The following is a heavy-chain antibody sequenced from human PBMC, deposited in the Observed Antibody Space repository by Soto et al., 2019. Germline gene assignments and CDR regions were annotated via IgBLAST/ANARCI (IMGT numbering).Heavy chain of an antibody. CDR2: ISGSGGST. V-gene: IGHV3-23*01. CDR3: AKGGGSSSDYAYGMDV. CDR1: GFTFSSYA. Sequence: EVQLLESGGGLVQPGGSLRLSCAASGFTFSSYAMSWVRQVPGKGLEWVSAISGSGGSTYYADSVKGPFTISRDKSKNALYLQMNSLRAEDTDVYYCAKGGGSSSDYAYGMDVWGQGATVTVSS. D-gene: IGHD6-6*01. J-gene: IGHJ6*02.